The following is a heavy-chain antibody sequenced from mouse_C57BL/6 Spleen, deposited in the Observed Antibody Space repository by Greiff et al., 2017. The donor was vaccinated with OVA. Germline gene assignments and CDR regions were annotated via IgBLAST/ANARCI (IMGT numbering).Heavy chain of an antibody. D-gene: IGHD1-1*01. V-gene: IGHV1-82*01. CDR1: GYAFSSSW. Sequence: VQLQQSGPELVKPGASVKISCKASGYAFSSSWMNWVKQRPGKGLEWIGRIYPGDGDTNYNGKFKGKATLTADKSSSTAYMQLSSLTSEDSAVYFCAEYYGSTPYYAMDYWGQGTSVTVSS. CDR3: AEYYGSTPYYAMDY. J-gene: IGHJ4*01. CDR2: IYPGDGDT.